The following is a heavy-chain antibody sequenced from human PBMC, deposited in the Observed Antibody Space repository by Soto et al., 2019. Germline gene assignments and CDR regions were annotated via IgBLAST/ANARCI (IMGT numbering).Heavy chain of an antibody. CDR1: GFTFSSYT. J-gene: IGHJ4*02. CDR2: ISSRSTNT. CDR3: ARGPLYYFDY. Sequence: EGQLVESGGGLVKPGGSLRLSCEDSGFTFSSYTMNWVRRAPGKGLEWVSSISSRSTNTHYADSVRGRFTISRDNAKRSLYLQMNSLRAEDTAVYYCARGPLYYFDYWGQGTLVTVSS. V-gene: IGHV3-21*02.